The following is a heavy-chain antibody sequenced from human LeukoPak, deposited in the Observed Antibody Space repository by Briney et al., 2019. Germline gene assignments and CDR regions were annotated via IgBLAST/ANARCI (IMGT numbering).Heavy chain of an antibody. CDR3: ARDQIYCTGGYCYFDY. V-gene: IGHV3-74*01. CDR1: GFTFSSYW. D-gene: IGHD2-8*02. Sequence: PGGSLGLSCAASGFTFSSYWMHWVRQAPGKGLVWVSRINSDGSSTSYADSVKGRFTISRDNAKNTLYLQMNSLRAEDTAVYYCARDQIYCTGGYCYFDYWGQGTLVTVSS. CDR2: INSDGSST. J-gene: IGHJ4*02.